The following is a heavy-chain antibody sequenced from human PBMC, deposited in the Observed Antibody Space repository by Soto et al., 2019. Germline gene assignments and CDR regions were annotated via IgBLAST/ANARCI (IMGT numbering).Heavy chain of an antibody. CDR2: IYSGGST. Sequence: LRLSCAASGFTVSSNYMSWVRQAPGKGLEWVSVIYSGGSTYYADSVKGRFTISRDNSKNTLYLQMNSLRAEDTAVYYCASEREYSYGQYYFDYWGQGTLVTVSS. CDR1: GFTVSSNY. D-gene: IGHD5-18*01. CDR3: ASEREYSYGQYYFDY. J-gene: IGHJ4*02. V-gene: IGHV3-53*01.